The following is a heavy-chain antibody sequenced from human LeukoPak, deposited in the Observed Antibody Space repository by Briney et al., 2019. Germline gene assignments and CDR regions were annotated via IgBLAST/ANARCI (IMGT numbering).Heavy chain of an antibody. D-gene: IGHD4-17*01. CDR2: SSPNSGGT. V-gene: IGHV1-2*02. J-gene: IGHJ6*03. CDR3: ARDLGMTKVTTVTMNYYYYYMDV. Sequence: ASVKVSCKASVYTFTGYYMHWVRQAPGQGLEWMGWSSPNSGGTNYAQKFQGRVTMTRDTSISTAYMELSRLRSDDTAVYYCARDLGMTKVTTVTMNYYYYYMDVWGKGTTVTVSS. CDR1: VYTFTGYY.